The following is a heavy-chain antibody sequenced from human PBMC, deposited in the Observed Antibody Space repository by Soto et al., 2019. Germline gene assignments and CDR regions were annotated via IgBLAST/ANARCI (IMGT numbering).Heavy chain of an antibody. CDR1: GYIFLTYS. CDR3: ARVLTGGNSPDY. D-gene: IGHD2-8*02. CDR2: INPSGGST. J-gene: IGHJ4*02. Sequence: ASVKVSCKASGYIFLTYSMYWVRQAPGQGLEWVGIINPSGGSTTYAQKFQGRVTMTRDTSTSTVYMDLSSLTSEDSAVYFCARVLTGGNSPDYWGQGTLVTVSS. V-gene: IGHV1-46*01.